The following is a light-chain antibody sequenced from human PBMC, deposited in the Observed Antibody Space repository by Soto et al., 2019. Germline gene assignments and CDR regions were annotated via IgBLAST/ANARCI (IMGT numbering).Light chain of an antibody. J-gene: IGKJ5*01. V-gene: IGKV1-33*01. Sequence: DTQMTQSPSSLSASVGDRVTITCRASQDINNYIDWYQQKPGKAPKLLIYDATNLETGVPSRFSGSRSRTDFSFTISSLQPDDIATYFCHQYDNLPPTFGQGTRLEIK. CDR1: QDINNY. CDR3: HQYDNLPPT. CDR2: DAT.